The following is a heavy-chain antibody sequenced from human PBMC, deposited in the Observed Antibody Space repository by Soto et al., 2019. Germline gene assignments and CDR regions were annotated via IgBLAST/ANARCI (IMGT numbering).Heavy chain of an antibody. J-gene: IGHJ6*02. Sequence: GGSLRLSCAASGFTFSGSAMHWVRQASGKGLEWVGRIRSKANSYATAYAASVKGRFTISRDDSKNTAYLQMNSLKTEDTAVYYCTSGRGVNTYYYYYGMDVWGQGTTVTVSS. CDR1: GFTFSGSA. CDR2: IRSKANSYAT. V-gene: IGHV3-73*01. D-gene: IGHD3-10*01. CDR3: TSGRGVNTYYYYYGMDV.